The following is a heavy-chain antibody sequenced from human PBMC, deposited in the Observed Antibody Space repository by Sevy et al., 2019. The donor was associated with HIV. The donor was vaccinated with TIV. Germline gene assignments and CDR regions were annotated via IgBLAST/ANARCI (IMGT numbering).Heavy chain of an antibody. CDR2: ISYDGSNK. V-gene: IGHV3-30-3*01. J-gene: IGHJ6*02. CDR1: GFTFSSYA. CDR3: ARDGYYYGSGSYDSYKAPYYYYGMDV. Sequence: GGSLRLSCAASGFTFSSYAMHWVRQAPGKGLEWVAVISYDGSNKYYADSVKGRFTISRDNSKNTLYLQMNSLGAEDTAVYYWARDGYYYGSGSYDSYKAPYYYYGMDVWGQGTTVTVSS. D-gene: IGHD3-10*01.